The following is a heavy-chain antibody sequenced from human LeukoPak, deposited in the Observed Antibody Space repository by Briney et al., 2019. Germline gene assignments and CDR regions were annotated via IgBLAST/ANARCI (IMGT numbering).Heavy chain of an antibody. CDR2: MNPNSGNI. Sequence: ASVKVSCKASGYTFTNYDINWVRRATGQGLEYMGWMNPNSGNIDFAQRFQGRVTITRNTSISTAYMEVSGLRSDATPVYYLARGPSYDLWGGSGYPYYYMDVWGKGTTVTVSS. J-gene: IGHJ6*03. CDR1: GYTFTNYD. D-gene: IGHD3-3*01. CDR3: ARGPSYDLWGGSGYPYYYMDV. V-gene: IGHV1-8*03.